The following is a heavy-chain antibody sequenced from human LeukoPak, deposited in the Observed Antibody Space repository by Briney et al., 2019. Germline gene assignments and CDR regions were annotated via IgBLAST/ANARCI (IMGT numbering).Heavy chain of an antibody. CDR1: DGSISSYY. Sequence: PSETLSLTCTVSDGSISSYYWSWIRQPPGKGLEWIGYIYYSGSTNYNPSLKSRVTVSVDTSKNQFSLKLSSVTAADTAVYYCARHGGYSYGYSFDKSPFYYYYGMDVWGRGTTVTVSS. CDR3: ARHGGYSYGYSFDKSPFYYYYGMDV. V-gene: IGHV4-59*08. J-gene: IGHJ6*02. D-gene: IGHD5-18*01. CDR2: IYYSGST.